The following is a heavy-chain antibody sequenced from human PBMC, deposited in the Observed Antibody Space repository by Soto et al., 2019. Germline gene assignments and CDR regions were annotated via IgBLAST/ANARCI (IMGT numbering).Heavy chain of an antibody. CDR1: GFTFSSYA. V-gene: IGHV3-30-3*01. D-gene: IGHD3-22*01. CDR2: ISYDGSNK. Sequence: GGSLRLSCAASGFTFSSYAMHWVRQAPGKGLEWVAVISYDGSNKYYADSVKGRFTISRDNSKNTLYLQMNSLRAEDTAVYYCSIYVYYSDLVLKQRAVDLWGQGTPGTGSS. J-gene: IGHJ4*02. CDR3: SIYVYYSDLVLKQRAVDL.